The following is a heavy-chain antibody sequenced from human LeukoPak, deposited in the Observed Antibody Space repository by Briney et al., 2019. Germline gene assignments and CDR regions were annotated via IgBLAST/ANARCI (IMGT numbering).Heavy chain of an antibody. D-gene: IGHD1-26*01. CDR3: ARESLIVGAIGY. CDR2: IFDSGRT. CDR1: GASISSGDYY. V-gene: IGHV4-30-2*05. Sequence: SETLSLTCTVSGASISSGDYYWTWIRQPPGKGLEWIGYIFDSGRTDFNPSLKSRVTISVDTSKNQFSLKLSSVTAADTAVYYCARESLIVGAIGYWGQGTLVTVSS. J-gene: IGHJ4*02.